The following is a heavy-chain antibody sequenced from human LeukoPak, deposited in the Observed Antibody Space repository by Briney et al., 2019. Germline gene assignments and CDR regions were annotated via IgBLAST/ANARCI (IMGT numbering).Heavy chain of an antibody. V-gene: IGHV1-2*02. CDR1: GYTFPGYY. J-gene: IGHJ6*02. CDR2: INPNSGGP. CDR3: ARDQFYGMDV. Sequence: GASVKVSCKASGYTFPGYYIHWVRQAPGQGLEWMGWINPNSGGPNYAQKFQGRVTITRDTSITTAHMELSRLRPDDTAVYYCARDQFYGMDVWGQGTTVTVSS. D-gene: IGHD3-3*01.